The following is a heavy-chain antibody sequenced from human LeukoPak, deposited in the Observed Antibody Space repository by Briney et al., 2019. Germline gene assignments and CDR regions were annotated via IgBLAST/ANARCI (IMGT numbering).Heavy chain of an antibody. Sequence: GGSLSLSCAASGFAFSNYWMHWVRQAPGEALMWVSRIKSDGSSTTYADSVKGRFTISRDNAKNTLYLQMNSLRAEDTAVYYCSRDSLSSCGGDCYSGLDVWGQGTTVTVSS. J-gene: IGHJ6*02. CDR2: IKSDGSST. D-gene: IGHD2-21*02. CDR1: GFAFSNYW. CDR3: SRDSLSSCGGDCYSGLDV. V-gene: IGHV3-74*01.